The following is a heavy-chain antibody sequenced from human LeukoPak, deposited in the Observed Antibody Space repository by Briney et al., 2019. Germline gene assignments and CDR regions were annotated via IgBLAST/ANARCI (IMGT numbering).Heavy chain of an antibody. J-gene: IGHJ3*02. D-gene: IGHD7-27*01. CDR3: ARVGNGHKIAFDI. CDR2: IYYSGST. Sequence: SQTLSLTCTVSGGSISSGGYYWSWIRQHPGKGLEWIGYIYYSGSTYYNPSLKSRVTISVDTSKNQFSLKLSSVTAADTAVYYCARVGNGHKIAFDIWGPGTMVTVSS. CDR1: GGSISSGGYY. V-gene: IGHV4-31*03.